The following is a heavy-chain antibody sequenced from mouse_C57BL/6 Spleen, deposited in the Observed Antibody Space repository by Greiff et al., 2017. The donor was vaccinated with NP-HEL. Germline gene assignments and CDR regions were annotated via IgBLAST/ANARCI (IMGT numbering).Heavy chain of an antibody. CDR3: ARRRGAMDY. CDR1: GFTFSDYG. CDR2: ISSGCSTI. Sequence: LVESGGGLVKPGGSLKLPCAAAGFTFSDYGMHWVRQAPEKGLEWVAYISSGCSTIYYADTVKGRFTITRDNAMNTLFLQMTSLRSEDTAMYYCARRRGAMDYWGHRTSVTVSS. V-gene: IGHV5-17*01. J-gene: IGHJ4*01.